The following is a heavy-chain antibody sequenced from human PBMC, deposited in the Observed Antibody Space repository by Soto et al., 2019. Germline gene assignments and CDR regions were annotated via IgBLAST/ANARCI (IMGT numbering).Heavy chain of an antibody. D-gene: IGHD4-17*01. CDR3: ARSLYVDYVPWYFDL. Sequence: QVTLKESGPVLVKPTEILTLTCTVSGFSLRNTRMGVSWIRQSPGKALEWLAHIFSNDAKSYSPSLKSRLAISRDTSKSQVVLTMTNVAPVDTATYYCARSLYVDYVPWYFDLWGRGTLVTVSS. CDR2: IFSNDAK. CDR1: GFSLRNTRMG. V-gene: IGHV2-26*01. J-gene: IGHJ2*01.